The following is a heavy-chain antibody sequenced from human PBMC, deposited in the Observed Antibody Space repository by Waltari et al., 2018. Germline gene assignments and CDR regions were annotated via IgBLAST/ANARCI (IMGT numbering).Heavy chain of an antibody. V-gene: IGHV3-7*01. CDR3: ARTGARWLQFAAFDI. D-gene: IGHD5-12*01. Sequence: EVLLVESGGGLVQTGGSLRLSCAASRFTFSNYWMNWVRQAPGKGLEWVANINQEGSEEYYVDSGKGRFTISRDNAKNSLYLEMKTLRAEDTAIYYCARTGARWLQFAAFDIWGQGTMVTVSS. CDR2: INQEGSEE. CDR1: RFTFSNYW. J-gene: IGHJ3*02.